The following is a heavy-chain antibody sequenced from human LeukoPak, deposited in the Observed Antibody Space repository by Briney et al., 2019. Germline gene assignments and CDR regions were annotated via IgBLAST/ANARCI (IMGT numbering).Heavy chain of an antibody. Sequence: GSLRLSCAASGFTFSSYWMSWVRQAPGKGLEWVANIKQDGSEKYYVDSVKGRFTISRDNAKNSLYLQMNSLRAEDTAVHYCARDRAARSDFDYWGQGTLVTVSS. CDR2: IKQDGSEK. V-gene: IGHV3-7*01. CDR3: ARDRAARSDFDY. J-gene: IGHJ4*02. CDR1: GFTFSSYW. D-gene: IGHD6-6*01.